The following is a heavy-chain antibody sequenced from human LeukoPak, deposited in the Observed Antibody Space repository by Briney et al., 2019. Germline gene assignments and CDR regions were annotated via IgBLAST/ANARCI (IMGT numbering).Heavy chain of an antibody. J-gene: IGHJ4*02. CDR2: IYYSGST. CDR3: ARHEAYYYDSSGRYYFDY. D-gene: IGHD3-22*01. Sequence: PSQTLSLTCTVSGGSIGSGDYYWSWIRQPPGKGLEWIGYIYYSGSTYYNSSLKSRVIISVDTSKNRFSLKLSSVTAADTAVYYCARHEAYYYDSSGRYYFDYWGQGTLVTVSS. V-gene: IGHV4-30-4*01. CDR1: GGSIGSGDYY.